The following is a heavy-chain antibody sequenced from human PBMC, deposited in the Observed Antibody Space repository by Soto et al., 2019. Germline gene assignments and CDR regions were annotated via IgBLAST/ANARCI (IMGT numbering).Heavy chain of an antibody. Sequence: EVQLLESGGTVVRPGGSLRLSCAASGFIFPEYGLSWVRQAPGKGLEWVAGINWNGGSTGYADSVKGRFTISRDNAKNALYLQMNSLRAEDTGLYYCARVSTMVSPFVSWGHGTLVTVSS. V-gene: IGHV3-20*04. J-gene: IGHJ4*01. CDR2: INWNGGST. CDR1: GFIFPEYG. CDR3: ARVSTMVSPFVS. D-gene: IGHD2-2*01.